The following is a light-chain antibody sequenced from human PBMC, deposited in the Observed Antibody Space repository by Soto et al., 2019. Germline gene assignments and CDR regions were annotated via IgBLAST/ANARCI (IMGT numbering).Light chain of an antibody. V-gene: IGKV1-9*01. J-gene: IGKJ4*01. CDR1: QALNSY. CDR2: STS. CDR3: QQLYTYPLT. Sequence: DIQLTQSPSFLSASVGDRVTITCRASQALNSYFAWYQQKPGKAPRLLIYSTSSLRSVVPSRFGGSGSGTEFTLTITSLQPEDVATYYCQQLYTYPLTFGGGTKVEI.